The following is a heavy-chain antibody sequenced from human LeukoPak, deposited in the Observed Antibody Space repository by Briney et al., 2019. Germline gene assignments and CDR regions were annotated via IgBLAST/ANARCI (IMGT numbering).Heavy chain of an antibody. V-gene: IGHV3-23*01. J-gene: IGHJ5*02. CDR1: GSTFNNYA. Sequence: GGSLRLSCAASGSTFNNYAMSWVRQAPGRGLEWVSAISSGGDYTNSADSVKGRFTISRDNSRNTLYLQMNSLRAEDTAVYYCAKDRASGSGSYSYRGFDHWGQGTLVTVSS. D-gene: IGHD6-19*01. CDR2: ISSGGDYT. CDR3: AKDRASGSGSYSYRGFDH.